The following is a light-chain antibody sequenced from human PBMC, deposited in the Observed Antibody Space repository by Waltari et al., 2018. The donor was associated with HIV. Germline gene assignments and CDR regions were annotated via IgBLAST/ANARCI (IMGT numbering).Light chain of an antibody. CDR2: EVS. J-gene: IGLJ2*01. Sequence: QSALTQPASVSGSPGPSITISCPGTSSDVGGYNSVSWYQQHPGKAPRLMIYEVSNRPSGVSNRFSGSKSGDTASLTISGLQAEDEAAYYCSSYTSSNTLRFGGGTKLTVL. CDR1: SSDVGGYNS. CDR3: SSYTSSNTLR. V-gene: IGLV2-14*01.